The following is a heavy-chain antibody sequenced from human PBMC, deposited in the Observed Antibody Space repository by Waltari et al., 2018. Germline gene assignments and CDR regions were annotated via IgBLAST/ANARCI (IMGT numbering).Heavy chain of an antibody. D-gene: IGHD3-10*01. J-gene: IGHJ5*02. CDR3: AREETGGLLWFRENWFDP. CDR2: IIPIFGTA. CDR1: GGTFSSYA. V-gene: IGHV1-69*13. Sequence: QVQLVQSGAEVKKPGSSVKVSCKASGGTFSSYAISWVRQAPGQGLEWMGGIIPIFGTANYAQKCQGRVTITADESTSTAYMELSSLRSEDTAVYYCAREETGGLLWFRENWFDPWGQGTLVTVSS.